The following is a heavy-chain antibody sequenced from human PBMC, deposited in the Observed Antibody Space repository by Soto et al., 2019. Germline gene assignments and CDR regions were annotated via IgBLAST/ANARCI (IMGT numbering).Heavy chain of an antibody. Sequence: EVQLLESGGGLVQPGGSLRLACVGSGFFFSSYTMTWVLQAPGTGLEWVSSFSATSENTYYADSVMGRFTIARDNSKNTIFLQMNSLTAEDTAMYYCAKARDQQWVRLPFDYWGQGILVIVSS. CDR1: GFFFSSYT. CDR2: FSATSENT. J-gene: IGHJ4*02. CDR3: AKARDQQWVRLPFDY. V-gene: IGHV3-23*01. D-gene: IGHD6-19*01.